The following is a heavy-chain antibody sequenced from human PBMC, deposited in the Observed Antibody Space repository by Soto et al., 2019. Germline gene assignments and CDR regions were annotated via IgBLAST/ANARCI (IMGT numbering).Heavy chain of an antibody. V-gene: IGHV4-30-4*01. CDR1: GGSISSGDYY. CDR3: AREGYCSGGSCYRGGWFDP. Sequence: QVQLQESGPGLVKPSQTLSLTCTVSGGSISSGDYYWSWIRQPPGKGLEWIGYIYYSGSTYYNPSLKSRVTISVDTSKNQFAMKLSSVTAADTAVYYCAREGYCSGGSCYRGGWFDPWGQGTLVNVSS. CDR2: IYYSGST. D-gene: IGHD2-15*01. J-gene: IGHJ5*02.